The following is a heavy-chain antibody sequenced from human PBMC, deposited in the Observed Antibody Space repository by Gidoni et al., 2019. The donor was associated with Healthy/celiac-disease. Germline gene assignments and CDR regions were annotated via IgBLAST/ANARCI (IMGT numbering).Heavy chain of an antibody. J-gene: IGHJ3*02. V-gene: IGHV3-66*01. Sequence: EVQLVESGGGLVQPGGSLRLSCAASGFTVRSNYMRWVRQAPGKGLEWVSVIYSGGSTYYADSVKGRFTISRDNSKNTLYLQMNSLRAEDTAVYYCARETELGYCSSTSCYGNAFDIWGQGTMVTVSS. CDR3: ARETELGYCSSTSCYGNAFDI. CDR2: IYSGGST. CDR1: GFTVRSNY. D-gene: IGHD2-2*01.